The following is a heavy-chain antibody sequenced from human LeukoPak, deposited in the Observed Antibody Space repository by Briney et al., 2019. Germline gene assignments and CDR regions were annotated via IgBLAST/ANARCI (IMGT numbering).Heavy chain of an antibody. Sequence: ASVKVSCKVSGYTLTELSMHWVQQAPGKGLEWMGGFDPEDSETIYAQKFQGRVTMTEDTSTDTAYMELSSLRSEDTAVYYCARDQALTYYYYYYMDVWGKGTTVTVSS. D-gene: IGHD1-14*01. J-gene: IGHJ6*03. V-gene: IGHV1-24*01. CDR3: ARDQALTYYYYYYMDV. CDR2: FDPEDSET. CDR1: GYTLTELS.